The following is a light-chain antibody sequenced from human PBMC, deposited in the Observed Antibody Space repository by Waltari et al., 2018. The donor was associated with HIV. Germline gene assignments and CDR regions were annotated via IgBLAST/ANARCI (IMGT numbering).Light chain of an antibody. J-gene: IGKJ4*01. CDR3: QQYSSDPLT. Sequence: DIQMTQSLSTLSASVGDNIIITCRASQSISNWLAWFQQKPGKAPKLLIYKASNLESGVPSRFSGSGSGTEVTLTINSLQPDDFATYFCQQYSSDPLTFGRGTRVEVK. CDR1: QSISNW. V-gene: IGKV1-5*03. CDR2: KAS.